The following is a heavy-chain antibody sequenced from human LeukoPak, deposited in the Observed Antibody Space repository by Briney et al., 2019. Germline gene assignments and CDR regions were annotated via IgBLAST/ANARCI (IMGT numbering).Heavy chain of an antibody. Sequence: GGSLRLSCAASGFTFSSYGMHWVRQAPGKGLEWVAVISYDGSNKYYADSVKGRFTISRDNSKNTLYLQMNSLRAEDTAVYYCAKDRLRLTPRYYYGMDVWGQGTTVTVSS. CDR2: ISYDGSNK. CDR1: GFTFSSYG. V-gene: IGHV3-30*18. CDR3: AKDRLRLTPRYYYGMDV. D-gene: IGHD3-3*01. J-gene: IGHJ6*02.